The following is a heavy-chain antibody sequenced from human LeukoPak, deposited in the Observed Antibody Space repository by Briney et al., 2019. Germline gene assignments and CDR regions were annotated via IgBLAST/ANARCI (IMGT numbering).Heavy chain of an antibody. D-gene: IGHD4-17*01. V-gene: IGHV4-4*02. J-gene: IGHJ3*02. CDR3: GRHDYGDSSAAFDI. CDR2: IYRTGRT. CDR1: GDSISNNYL. Sequence: SETLSLTCAVSGDSISNNYLWRWVRQFPGKGLEYIGEIYRTGRTDYNPSLKSRVTISIDKSENQFSLNLRSVTAADTAVYYCGRHDYGDSSAAFDIWGQGTMVTVSS.